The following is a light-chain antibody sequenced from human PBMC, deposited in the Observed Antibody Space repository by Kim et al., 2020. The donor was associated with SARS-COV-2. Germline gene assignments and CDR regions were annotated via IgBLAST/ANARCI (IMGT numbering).Light chain of an antibody. Sequence: IQLTQSPSSLPASVGDRVTITCRASQGISSFLAWYQQKPGKAPKVLIYGASTLQSGVPSRFSGSGSGTDFTLTISSLQPEDFATYYCQQVNNYPLTFGGGTKLEIK. CDR2: GAS. V-gene: IGKV1-9*01. J-gene: IGKJ4*01. CDR1: QGISSF. CDR3: QQVNNYPLT.